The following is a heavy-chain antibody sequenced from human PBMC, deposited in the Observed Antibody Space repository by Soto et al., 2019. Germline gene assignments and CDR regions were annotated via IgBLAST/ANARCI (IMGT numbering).Heavy chain of an antibody. CDR2: ISYDGILK. D-gene: IGHD3-10*01. CDR3: AKVGLFDGNKPITFEF. V-gene: IGHV3-30*18. J-gene: IGHJ4*02. Sequence: GGSLRLSCEASGFTFSAFGMHWVRQAPGKGLEWVAIISYDGILKYYADSVKGRFTISRDTSKSALYLQMNSLRVEDTAVYYCAKVGLFDGNKPITFEFWGQGTLVTVSS. CDR1: GFTFSAFG.